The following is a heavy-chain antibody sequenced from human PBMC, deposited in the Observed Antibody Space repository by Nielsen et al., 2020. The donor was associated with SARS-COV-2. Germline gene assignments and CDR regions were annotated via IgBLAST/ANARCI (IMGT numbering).Heavy chain of an antibody. V-gene: IGHV1-46*01. CDR3: ARDNESSSRYSPYYYYGMDV. CDR2: INPSGGST. J-gene: IGHJ6*02. Sequence: ASVKVSCKASGYTFTSYYMHWVRQAPGQGLEWMGIINPSGGSTSYAQKFQGRVTMTRDTSTSTVYMELSSLRSEDTAVYYCARDNESSSRYSPYYYYGMDVWGQGTTVTVSS. D-gene: IGHD6-13*01. CDR1: GYTFTSYY.